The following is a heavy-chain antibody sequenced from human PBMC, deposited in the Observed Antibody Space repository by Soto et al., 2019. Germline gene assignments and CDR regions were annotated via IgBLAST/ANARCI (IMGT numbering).Heavy chain of an antibody. CDR1: GFTFSNYA. D-gene: IGHD2-2*01. CDR2: VSFDGNYM. J-gene: IGHJ4*02. V-gene: IGHV3-30-3*01. Sequence: GGSLRLSCAASGFTFSNYALHWVRQAPGRGLEWVVLVSFDGNYMYYADSVKGRFTISRDNSKNTLYLQMNSLRAEDTSVYYCGRCSGTSCHLGADFWGQGALVTVSS. CDR3: GRCSGTSCHLGADF.